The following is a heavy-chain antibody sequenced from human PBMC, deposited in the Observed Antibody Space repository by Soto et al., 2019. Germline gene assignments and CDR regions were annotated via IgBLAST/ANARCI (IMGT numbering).Heavy chain of an antibody. CDR1: GFTFSSYA. CDR2: ISGSGGST. Sequence: EVQLLESGGGLVQPGGSLRLSCAASGFTFSSYAMSWVRQAPGKGLEWVSAISGSGGSTYYADSVKGRFTISRDNSKNTLYLQMNSLRAEDTAVYYCAKVPSSYYDFWSGYRGYYMDVWGKGTTVTVSS. CDR3: AKVPSSYYDFWSGYRGYYMDV. J-gene: IGHJ6*03. V-gene: IGHV3-23*01. D-gene: IGHD3-3*01.